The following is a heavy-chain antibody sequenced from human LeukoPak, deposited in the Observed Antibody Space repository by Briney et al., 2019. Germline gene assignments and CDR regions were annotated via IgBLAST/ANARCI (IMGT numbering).Heavy chain of an antibody. D-gene: IGHD6-13*01. Sequence: PGGTLRLSCAASGFTFSSYAMSLVRQAPGKGMEWVSIIGGSGGSTYYADSVKGRFTTSRDNSKNTMYLQMNSLRAEDTAVYYCAKVETAAAATLRGFDYWGQGTLVTVSS. CDR3: AKVETAAAATLRGFDY. CDR1: GFTFSSYA. J-gene: IGHJ4*02. CDR2: IGGSGGST. V-gene: IGHV3-23*01.